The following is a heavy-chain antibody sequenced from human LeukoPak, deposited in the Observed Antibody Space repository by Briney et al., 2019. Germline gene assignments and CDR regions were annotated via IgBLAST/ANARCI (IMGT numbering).Heavy chain of an antibody. Sequence: GGSLRLSCAASGFTFSSYWMHWVRQAPGKGLVWVSRINSDGSSTSYADSVKGRFTISRDNAKNTLYLQMNSLRAEDTAVYYGAREGYDFWSGYDYYYGMDVWGQGTTVTVSS. CDR3: AREGYDFWSGYDYYYGMDV. J-gene: IGHJ6*02. CDR1: GFTFSSYW. CDR2: INSDGSST. V-gene: IGHV3-74*01. D-gene: IGHD3-3*01.